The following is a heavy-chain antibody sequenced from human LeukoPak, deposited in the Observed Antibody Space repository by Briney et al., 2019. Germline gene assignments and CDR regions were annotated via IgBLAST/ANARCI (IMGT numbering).Heavy chain of an antibody. V-gene: IGHV3-7*01. Sequence: GGSLRLSCAASGFTFSSYWMSWVRQAPGKGLEWMANIKQDGSEKYYVDSVKGRFTISRDNAKNSLYLQMNSLRAEDTAVYYCARGISSDFWSGLDYWGQGTLVTVSS. CDR1: GFTFSSYW. CDR3: ARGISSDFWSGLDY. D-gene: IGHD3-3*01. J-gene: IGHJ4*02. CDR2: IKQDGSEK.